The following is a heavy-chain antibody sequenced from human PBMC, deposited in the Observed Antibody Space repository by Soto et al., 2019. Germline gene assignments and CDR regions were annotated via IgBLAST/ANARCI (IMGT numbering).Heavy chain of an antibody. J-gene: IGHJ4*02. CDR1: GFTFSRYA. D-gene: IGHD3-10*01. CDR2: ISRAGTNK. V-gene: IGHV3-30*04. CDR3: ARSRSGADADSFDF. Sequence: QVQVVESGGGVVQPGRSLRLSCAASGFTFSRYAIHWVRQAPGKGLEWVAVISRAGTNKYYVDYVKGRFTISRDNSRKTMYLQMNSLRHEDAAVYYCARSRSGADADSFDFWGQGNLVNVSA.